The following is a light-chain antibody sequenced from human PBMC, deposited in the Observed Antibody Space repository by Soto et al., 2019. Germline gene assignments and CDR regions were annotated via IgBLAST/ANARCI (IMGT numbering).Light chain of an antibody. J-gene: IGLJ1*01. CDR1: SSDVGGYNY. V-gene: IGLV2-8*01. CDR3: SSYAGSKGV. CDR2: EVS. Sequence: QSALTQPASAYGSPGQSVTISCTGTSSDVGGYNYVSWYQQHPGKAPKLMIYEVSKQPSGVPDRFSGSKSGNTASLTVSGLQAEDEADYYCSSYAGSKGVFGTGTKVTVL.